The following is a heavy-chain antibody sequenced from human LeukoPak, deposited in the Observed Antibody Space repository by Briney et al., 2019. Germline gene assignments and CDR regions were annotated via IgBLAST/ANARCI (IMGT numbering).Heavy chain of an antibody. V-gene: IGHV4-39*07. D-gene: IGHD1-1*01. CDR3: ARGNAYNWRFDF. CDR2: IYYSGST. J-gene: IGHJ4*02. Sequence: SETLSLTCTVSGGSVSSSSYYWGWIRQPPGKGLEWIGSIYYSGSTYYNPSLKSRVTISVDTSKNQFSLKLSSVTAADTALYYRARGNAYNWRFDFWGQGTLVTVSS. CDR1: GGSVSSSSYY.